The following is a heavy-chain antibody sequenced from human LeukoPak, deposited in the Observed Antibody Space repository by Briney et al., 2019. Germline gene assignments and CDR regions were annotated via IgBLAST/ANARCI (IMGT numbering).Heavy chain of an antibody. CDR3: ARETGLSGFDP. Sequence: PGGSLRLSCAASGFTFSSYAMHWVRQAPGKGLEYVSAISSNGGSTYYANSVKGRFTISRDNSKNTLYLQMGSLRAEDMAVYYCARETGLSGFDPWGQGTLVTVSS. CDR1: GFTFSSYA. CDR2: ISSNGGST. J-gene: IGHJ5*02. V-gene: IGHV3-64*01. D-gene: IGHD3-16*02.